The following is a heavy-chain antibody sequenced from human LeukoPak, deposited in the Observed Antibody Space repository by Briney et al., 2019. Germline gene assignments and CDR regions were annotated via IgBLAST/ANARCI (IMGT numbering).Heavy chain of an antibody. Sequence: SETLSLTCAVYGGSISGYYWSWIRQPPGKGLEWIGEINHSGTTNYNPSLKSRVTISVDTSKNQFSLKLSSVTAADTAVYYCAREGSAVTNFDYWGQGTLVTVSS. CDR3: AREGSAVTNFDY. CDR1: GGSISGYY. V-gene: IGHV4-34*01. J-gene: IGHJ4*02. D-gene: IGHD3-10*01. CDR2: INHSGTT.